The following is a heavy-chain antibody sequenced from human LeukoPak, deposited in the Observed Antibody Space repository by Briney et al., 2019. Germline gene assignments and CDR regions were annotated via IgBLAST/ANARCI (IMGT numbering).Heavy chain of an antibody. D-gene: IGHD3-22*01. J-gene: IGHJ6*02. CDR1: GGSISSYY. CDR3: ARSSYYYDSSGPDPGYGMDV. V-gene: IGHV4-59*08. Sequence: PSETLSLTCTVSGGSISSYYWSWIRQPPGKGLEWIGYIYYSGSTNYNPSLKSRVTISVDTSKNQFSLKLSSVTAADTAVYYCARSSYYYDSSGPDPGYGMDVWGQGTTVTVSS. CDR2: IYYSGST.